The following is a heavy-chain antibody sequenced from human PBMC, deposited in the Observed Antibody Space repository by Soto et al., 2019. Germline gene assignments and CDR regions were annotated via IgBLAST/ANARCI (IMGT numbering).Heavy chain of an antibody. V-gene: IGHV4-31*03. CDR1: GYSITAGGYY. D-gene: IGHD6-19*01. J-gene: IGHJ5*02. CDR3: ARMYSSGSGWFHP. Sequence: SETLSLTCSVSGYSITAGGYYWSWIRQLPGKGLEWIGSFYSSGSIIYNPSLRSRVSISGDTSSNQFSVSLTSVTAADTARYYCARMYSSGSGWFHPWGQGTLVTVSS. CDR2: FYSSGSI.